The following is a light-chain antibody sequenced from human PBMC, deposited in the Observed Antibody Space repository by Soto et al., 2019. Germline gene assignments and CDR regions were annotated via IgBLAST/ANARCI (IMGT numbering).Light chain of an antibody. CDR1: QSIVFSDGNAY. J-gene: IGKJ1*01. Sequence: DVVLTQSPLSLPVTLGQPASISCRSSQSIVFSDGNAYLSWFQQRPGQSPRRLINKASNRDSGVPDRFSGSGSGADFTLQINRVEAEDIGVYYCMQGTHWPPTFGRGTRVEIK. CDR3: MQGTHWPPT. V-gene: IGKV2-30*01. CDR2: KAS.